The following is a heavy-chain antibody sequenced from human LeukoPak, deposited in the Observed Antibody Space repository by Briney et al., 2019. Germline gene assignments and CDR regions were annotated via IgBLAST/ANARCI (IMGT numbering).Heavy chain of an antibody. CDR2: MYYSGGT. CDR3: ATSLWSVYYFDY. J-gene: IGHJ4*02. Sequence: NPSETLSLTCTVSGGSISGSISSSTYYWGWIRQPPGKGLEWIGNMYYSGGTYYNPSLKSRVTISVDVSKNQFSLKLNSVTAADTAVYYCATSLWSVYYFDYWGQGILVTVSS. V-gene: IGHV4-39*01. D-gene: IGHD3-3*01. CDR1: GGSISGSISSSTYY.